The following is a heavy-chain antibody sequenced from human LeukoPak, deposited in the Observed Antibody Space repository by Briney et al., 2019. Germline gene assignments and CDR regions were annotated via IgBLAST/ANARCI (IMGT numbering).Heavy chain of an antibody. J-gene: IGHJ6*02. CDR2: IRSSGGRT. CDR1: GFTFSTYA. V-gene: IGHV3-64*01. CDR3: ARDQPARPPIIHHYYGMDV. D-gene: IGHD6-6*01. Sequence: PGGSLRLSCAASGFTFSTYAMHWVRQAPGKGLEYVSAIRSSGGRTYYANSVKDRFTSSRDISTNTLYLQMGSLRAEDTAVYYCARDQPARPPIIHHYYGMDVWGQGTTVTVSS.